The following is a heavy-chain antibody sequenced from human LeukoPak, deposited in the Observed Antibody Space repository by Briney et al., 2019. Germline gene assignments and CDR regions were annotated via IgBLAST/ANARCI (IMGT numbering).Heavy chain of an antibody. CDR2: IKSKADGGTT. CDR1: GFTFSNAW. V-gene: IGHV3-15*01. J-gene: IGHJ3*02. D-gene: IGHD2-8*01. CDR3: TTPRMEDLDAFDI. Sequence: GGSLRLSCAASGFTFSNAWMSWVRQAPGKGLEWVGRIKSKADGGTTDYVAPVKGRFTISRDDSKNTLYLQMNSLKTEDTAVYYCTTPRMEDLDAFDIWGQGTMVTVSS.